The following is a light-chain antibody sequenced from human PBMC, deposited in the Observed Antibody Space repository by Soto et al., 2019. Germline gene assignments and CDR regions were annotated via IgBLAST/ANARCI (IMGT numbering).Light chain of an antibody. CDR2: YDS. CDR1: NIGSKS. Sequence: SYELTQPPSVSVAPGKTARITCGGNNIGSKSVHWYQQKPGQAPGLVIYYDSDRPSGIPERFSGCNSGNTATLTISRVEAGDEADYYCQVWDSSSDLVFGGGTKLSVL. V-gene: IGLV3-21*04. J-gene: IGLJ2*01. CDR3: QVWDSSSDLV.